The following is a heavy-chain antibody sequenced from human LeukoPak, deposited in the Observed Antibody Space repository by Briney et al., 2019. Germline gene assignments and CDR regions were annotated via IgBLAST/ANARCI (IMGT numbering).Heavy chain of an antibody. Sequence: GGSLRLSRAASGFTFSSYSMNWVRQAPGKGLEWVSYISSSSSTIYYTDSVKGRFTISRDNAKNSLYLQMNSLRAEDTAVYYCASMPLEMATTGHGYWGQGTLVTVSS. CDR3: ASMPLEMATTGHGY. D-gene: IGHD5-24*01. V-gene: IGHV3-48*01. CDR2: ISSSSSTI. J-gene: IGHJ4*02. CDR1: GFTFSSYS.